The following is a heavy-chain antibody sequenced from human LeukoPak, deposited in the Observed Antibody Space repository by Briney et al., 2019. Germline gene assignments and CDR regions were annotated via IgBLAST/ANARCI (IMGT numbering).Heavy chain of an antibody. CDR3: ARDLGQDSENWFDP. V-gene: IGHV1-18*01. D-gene: IGHD1-14*01. J-gene: IGHJ5*02. Sequence: ASVKVSCKASGYTFTSYGISWVRQAPGQGLEWMGWISAYNGNTNYAQKLRGRVTMTTDTSTSTAYMELRSLRSDDTAVYYCARDLGQDSENWFDPWGQGTLVTVSS. CDR1: GYTFTSYG. CDR2: ISAYNGNT.